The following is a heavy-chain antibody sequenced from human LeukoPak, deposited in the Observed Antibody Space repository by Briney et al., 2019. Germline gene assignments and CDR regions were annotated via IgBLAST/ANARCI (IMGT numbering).Heavy chain of an antibody. Sequence: ASVKVSCKASGYTFTSYGISWVRQAPGQGLGWMGWISAYNGNTNYAQKLQGRVTMTTDTSTSTAYMELRSLRSDDTAVYYCARDLGVYYDFWSGYYSKEYYFDYWGQGTLVTVSS. V-gene: IGHV1-18*01. CDR1: GYTFTSYG. D-gene: IGHD3-3*01. CDR3: ARDLGVYYDFWSGYYSKEYYFDY. J-gene: IGHJ4*02. CDR2: ISAYNGNT.